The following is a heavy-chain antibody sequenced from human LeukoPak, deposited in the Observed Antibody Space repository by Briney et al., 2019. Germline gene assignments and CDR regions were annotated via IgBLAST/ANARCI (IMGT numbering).Heavy chain of an antibody. CDR3: ARDGMVVVAAT. V-gene: IGHV3-21*05. CDR2: ISSSSSYI. CDR1: GFTFSSYE. D-gene: IGHD2-15*01. Sequence: PGGSLRLSCAASGFTFSSYEMNWVRQAPGKGLEWVSYISSSSSYIYYADSVKGRFTISRDNAKNSLYLQMNSLRAEDTAVYYCARDGMVVVAATWGQGTLVTVSS. J-gene: IGHJ4*02.